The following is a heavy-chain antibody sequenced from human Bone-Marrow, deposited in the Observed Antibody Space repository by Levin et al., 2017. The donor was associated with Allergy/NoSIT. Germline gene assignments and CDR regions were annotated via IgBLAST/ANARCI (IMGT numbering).Heavy chain of an antibody. Sequence: SETLSLTCNVSGGPMTAYYWSWIRRPPGKGLEWIGNIYYSGTTNYSPSLKSRITISVDTSKNFFSLSLTSVTAADTATYSCARSTYNYSSGRATLQFDKWGQGLLVAVSS. V-gene: IGHV4-59*01. J-gene: IGHJ4*02. CDR1: GGPMTAYY. CDR2: IYYSGTT. CDR3: ARSTYNYSSGRATLQFDK. D-gene: IGHD3-10*01.